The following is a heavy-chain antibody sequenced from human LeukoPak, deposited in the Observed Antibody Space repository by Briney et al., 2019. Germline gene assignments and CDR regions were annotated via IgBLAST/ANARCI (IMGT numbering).Heavy chain of an antibody. Sequence: GASVKVSCKASGYTFTGYYMHWVRQAPGQGLEWMGWINPNSGGTNYAQKFQGWVTMTRDTSISTAYMELSRLRSDDTAVYYCARALEGTTGRERTYYYYGMDVWGQGTTVTVSS. V-gene: IGHV1-2*04. CDR2: INPNSGGT. J-gene: IGHJ6*02. D-gene: IGHD1-1*01. CDR3: ARALEGTTGRERTYYYYGMDV. CDR1: GYTFTGYY.